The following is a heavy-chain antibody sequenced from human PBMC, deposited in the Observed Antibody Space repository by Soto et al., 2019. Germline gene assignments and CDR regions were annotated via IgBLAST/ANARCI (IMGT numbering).Heavy chain of an antibody. J-gene: IGHJ5*02. CDR3: ARGKVVVITQSNWFDP. V-gene: IGHV4-34*01. CDR2: INHSGST. CDR1: GGSFSGYY. D-gene: IGHD3-22*01. Sequence: SETLSLTCAVYGGSFSGYYWSWIRQPPGKGLEWIGEINHSGSTNYNPSLKSRVTISVDTSKNQFSLKLSSVTAADTAVYYWARGKVVVITQSNWFDPWGRGTGVKVSS.